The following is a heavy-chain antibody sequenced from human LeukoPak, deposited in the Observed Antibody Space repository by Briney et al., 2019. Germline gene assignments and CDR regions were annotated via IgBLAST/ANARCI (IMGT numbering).Heavy chain of an antibody. CDR2: ISSNGGST. D-gene: IGHD3-10*01. V-gene: IGHV3-64*01. J-gene: IGHJ6*03. Sequence: GGSLRLSCAASGFTFSSYAIHWVRQAPGKGLEYVSVISSNGGSTYYANSVKGRFTIFRDNSKNTLYLQMGSLRAEDMAVYYCARDRGSSGYYYMDVWGKGTTVTVSS. CDR1: GFTFSSYA. CDR3: ARDRGSSGYYYMDV.